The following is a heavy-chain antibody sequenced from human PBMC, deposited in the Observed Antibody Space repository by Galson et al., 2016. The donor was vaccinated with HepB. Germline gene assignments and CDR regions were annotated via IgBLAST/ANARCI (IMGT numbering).Heavy chain of an antibody. CDR1: GYTFTTYG. V-gene: IGHV1-18*01. Sequence: SVKVSCKASGYTFTTYGISWVRQAPGQGLEWMGWISAYNGNTNYAQKLQGRVTMPTDTSTSTAYMELRSLRSDDTAVYYCARDPRKIRYQLLEIYYYYYAMDVWGQGTTVTVSS. CDR2: ISAYNGNT. D-gene: IGHD2-2*01. J-gene: IGHJ6*02. CDR3: ARDPRKIRYQLLEIYYYYYAMDV.